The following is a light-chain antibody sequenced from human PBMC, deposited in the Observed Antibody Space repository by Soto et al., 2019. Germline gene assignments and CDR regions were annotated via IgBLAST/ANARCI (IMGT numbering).Light chain of an antibody. J-gene: IGLJ2*01. Sequence: QSVLTQPPSASGTPGQRVTISCSGSSSNIGRNTVNWYQQLPGTAPKLLIYSHNQRPSGVPDRFSGSKSGTSASLAISGLQSEDEADYYCAAWDESMNVQLFGGGTKLTVL. V-gene: IGLV1-44*01. CDR2: SHN. CDR1: SSNIGRNT. CDR3: AAWDESMNVQL.